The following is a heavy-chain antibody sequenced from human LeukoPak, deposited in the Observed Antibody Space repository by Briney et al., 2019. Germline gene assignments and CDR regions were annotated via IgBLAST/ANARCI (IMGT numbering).Heavy chain of an antibody. Sequence: GGSLRLSCSASGFTFSSFGMYWVRQAPGKGLEWVAFIRFDGANLYYSESVKGRFTISRDNSKDTLYLQMDSLTTEGTALYYCAKNGAAAAALESWGQGTRATVAS. V-gene: IGHV3-30*02. CDR1: GFTFSSFG. CDR3: AKNGAAAAALES. D-gene: IGHD6-25*01. J-gene: IGHJ4*02. CDR2: IRFDGANL.